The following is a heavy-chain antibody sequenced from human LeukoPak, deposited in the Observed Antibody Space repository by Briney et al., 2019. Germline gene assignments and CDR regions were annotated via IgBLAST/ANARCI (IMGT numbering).Heavy chain of an antibody. V-gene: IGHV4-34*01. CDR2: INHSGST. J-gene: IGHJ4*02. CDR3: AREWVATSFFDY. D-gene: IGHD5-12*01. Sequence: SETLSLTCAVYGGSFSGYYWSWIRQPPGKGLEWIGEINHSGSTNYNPSLKSRVTISVDTSKNQFSLKLSSVTAADTAVYYCAREWVATSFFDYWGQGTLVTVSS. CDR1: GGSFSGYY.